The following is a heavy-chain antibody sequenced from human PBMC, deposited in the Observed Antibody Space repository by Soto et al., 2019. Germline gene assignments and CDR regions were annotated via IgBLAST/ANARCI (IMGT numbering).Heavy chain of an antibody. V-gene: IGHV1-46*01. Sequence: SVKVSCKASGYTLTSFYMHWMRQAPGQGLEWMGVIDPSAGSTTYAQKFKGRVRMTRDTFTSTVFMELSSLRSEDTAVYYCARSPRPTGTTLYYFESCGQRTLVTVSS. CDR1: GYTLTSFY. J-gene: IGHJ4*02. CDR2: IDPSAGST. D-gene: IGHD1-1*01. CDR3: ARSPRPTGTTLYYFES.